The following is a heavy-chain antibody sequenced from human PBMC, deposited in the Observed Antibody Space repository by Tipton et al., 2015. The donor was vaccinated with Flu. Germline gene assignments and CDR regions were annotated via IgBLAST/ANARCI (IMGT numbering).Heavy chain of an antibody. Sequence: TLSLTCTVSGGSLNTYYWGWIRQPPGKGLEWIASIDYSGSTYYNPSLRSRVTMSVDTSQQQFSLKLSSVTAADTAVYYCARDDIVVVNSPGNGFHPWG. D-gene: IGHD3-22*01. CDR3: ARDDIVVVNSPGNGFHP. V-gene: IGHV4-39*07. J-gene: IGHJ5*02. CDR1: GGSLNTYY. CDR2: IDYSGST.